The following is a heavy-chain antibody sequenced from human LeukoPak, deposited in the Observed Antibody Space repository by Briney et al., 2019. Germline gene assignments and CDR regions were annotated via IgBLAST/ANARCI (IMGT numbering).Heavy chain of an antibody. J-gene: IGHJ4*02. CDR1: GDSISSNSYY. Sequence: SETLSLTCTVSGDSISSNSYYWGWIRQPPGKGLEWIGSIFYSGTTYHNPSLKSRVTISVDTSKNRFSLKLTSVTAADTAVYYCARREGSGLYYFDYWGQGTLVTVSS. CDR3: ARREGSGLYYFDY. D-gene: IGHD6-19*01. CDR2: IFYSGTT. V-gene: IGHV4-39*01.